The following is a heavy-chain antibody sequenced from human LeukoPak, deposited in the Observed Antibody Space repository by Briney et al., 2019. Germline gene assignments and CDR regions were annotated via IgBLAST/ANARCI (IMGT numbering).Heavy chain of an antibody. J-gene: IGHJ4*02. V-gene: IGHV3-11*06. Sequence: GGSLRLSCAASGFSFSERYMTWVRQAPGKGLEWLSYISRTSSDINYADSVKGRFTISRDNAENSLYLQMDSLRVKDTAVYFCARRAGYCSDGICYSGNYFDYWGQGTLVTVSS. D-gene: IGHD2-15*01. CDR3: ARRAGYCSDGICYSGNYFDY. CDR1: GFSFSERY. CDR2: ISRTSSDI.